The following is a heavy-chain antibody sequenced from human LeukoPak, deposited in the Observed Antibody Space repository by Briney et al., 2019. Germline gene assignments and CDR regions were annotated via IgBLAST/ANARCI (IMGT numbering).Heavy chain of an antibody. CDR1: GFTFTDYW. J-gene: IGHJ4*02. D-gene: IGHD1-7*01. V-gene: IGHV3-7*01. Sequence: GGSLRLSCAASGFTFTDYWMTWVRQAPGKGPEWVANIRRDGSETNYVDSVRGRFTIARDNTKNSLYLQMTSLRGEDTAVYYCATRAGKPATTPWCFDYWGQGALVTVSS. CDR3: ATRAGKPATTPWCFDY. CDR2: IRRDGSET.